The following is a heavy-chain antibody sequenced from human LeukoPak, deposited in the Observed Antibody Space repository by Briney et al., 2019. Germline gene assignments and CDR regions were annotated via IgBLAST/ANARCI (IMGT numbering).Heavy chain of an antibody. J-gene: IGHJ2*01. CDR1: GFTYSRYA. V-gene: IGHV3-23*01. CDR2: ISDNGAGT. CDR3: AKRSLSGTWYFDL. D-gene: IGHD3-3*01. Sequence: GGSLRLSCAASGFTYSRYAMSWVRQAPGKGLEWVSSISDNGAGTFYADSVKGRFTISRDNSDKTLYLQMNGLRAEDTAVYYCAKRSLSGTWYFDLWGRGTLVIVSS.